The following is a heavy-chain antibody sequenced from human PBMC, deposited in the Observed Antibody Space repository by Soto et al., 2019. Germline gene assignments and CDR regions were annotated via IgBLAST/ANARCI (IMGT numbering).Heavy chain of an antibody. CDR3: ARGNQRWLQLWYFDL. V-gene: IGHV1-69*12. Sequence: QVQLVQSGAEVKKPGSSVTLSCKASGGTFSSYTISWVRQAPGQGLEWMGGIIPIFGTANYAQKFQGRVTITADESTSTAYMELSSLRSEDTAVYYCARGNQRWLQLWYFDLWGRGTLVTVSS. J-gene: IGHJ2*01. CDR1: GGTFSSYT. CDR2: IIPIFGTA. D-gene: IGHD5-12*01.